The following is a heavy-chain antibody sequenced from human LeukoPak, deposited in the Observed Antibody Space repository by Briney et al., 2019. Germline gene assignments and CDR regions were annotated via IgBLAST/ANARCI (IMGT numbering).Heavy chain of an antibody. CDR2: ISSSSTYT. V-gene: IGHV3-21*01. D-gene: IGHD3-16*01. Sequence: GESLRLSCAASGFTFSIYIMNWVRQAPGKGLEWVSSISSSSTYTYHADSVKGRFTISRDNAKNSLYLQMNSLRAEDTAVYYCGRDLGDSSRRSFAFWGQGTLVTVSS. CDR3: GRDLGDSSRRSFAF. J-gene: IGHJ4*03. CDR1: GFTFSIYI.